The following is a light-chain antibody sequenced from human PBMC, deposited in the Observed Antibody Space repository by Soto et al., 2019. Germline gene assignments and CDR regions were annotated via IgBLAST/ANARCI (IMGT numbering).Light chain of an antibody. CDR3: CSYAGNSTWV. V-gene: IGLV2-23*02. J-gene: IGLJ3*02. CDR2: EVN. CDR1: SSDVEIYNL. Sequence: QSVLTQPASVSESPGQSITISCTGTSSDVEIYNLVSWYQQHPGKAPKLMIYEVNKRPSGVSNRFSGSKSGNTASLTISGLQAEDEADYYCCSYAGNSTWVFGGGTQLTVL.